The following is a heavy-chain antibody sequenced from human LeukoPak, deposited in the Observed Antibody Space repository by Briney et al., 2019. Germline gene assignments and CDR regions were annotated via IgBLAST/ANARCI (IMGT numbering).Heavy chain of an antibody. CDR2: IKQDGSEK. J-gene: IGHJ4*02. D-gene: IGHD4-17*01. Sequence: GGSLRLSCAASGFTFSSYWMCWVRQAPGKGLEWVANIKQDGSEKYYVDSVKGRFTISRDNAKNSLHLQLDSLRAEDTAVYYCASGARGTREGGDLYSFDYWGQGTLVTVSS. CDR1: GFTFSSYW. CDR3: ASGARGTREGGDLYSFDY. V-gene: IGHV3-7*01.